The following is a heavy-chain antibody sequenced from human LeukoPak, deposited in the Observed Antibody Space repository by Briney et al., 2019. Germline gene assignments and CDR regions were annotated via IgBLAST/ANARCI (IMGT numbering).Heavy chain of an antibody. CDR3: ARVSPDTAMVKGFDY. V-gene: IGHV1-46*01. CDR1: GYTFTSYY. Sequence: ASEKVSCKASGYTFTSYYMHWVRQAPGQGLDWMGIINPSGGSTSYAQKFQGRVTMTRDTSTSTVYMELSSLRSEDTAVYYCARVSPDTAMVKGFDYWGQGTLVTVSS. D-gene: IGHD5-18*01. J-gene: IGHJ4*02. CDR2: INPSGGST.